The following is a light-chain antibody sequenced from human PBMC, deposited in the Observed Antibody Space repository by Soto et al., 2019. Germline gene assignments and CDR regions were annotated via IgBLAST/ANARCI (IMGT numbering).Light chain of an antibody. J-gene: IGKJ4*01. V-gene: IGKV1-39*01. CDR1: QSIIIY. CDR3: QQSYSTHLT. Sequence: DIQMTQSPSSLSASVGDRFTSTCRASQSIIIYLNWYQQKPGKAPKLLIYAASSLQSGVPSRFSGSGSGTDFNLTISSMQPEDFATYYCQQSYSTHLTFGGGTKVDIK. CDR2: AAS.